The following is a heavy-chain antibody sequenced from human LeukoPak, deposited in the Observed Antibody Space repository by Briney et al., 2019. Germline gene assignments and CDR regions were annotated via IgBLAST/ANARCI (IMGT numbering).Heavy chain of an antibody. CDR3: ARVRGYCSGGSCYSGMDV. D-gene: IGHD2-15*01. V-gene: IGHV4-4*02. CDR1: GGSISSSNW. CDR2: IYHSGST. J-gene: IGHJ6*02. Sequence: SGTLSLTCAVSGGSISSSNWWSWVRQPPGKGLEWIGEIYHSGSTNYNPSLKSRVTISVDKSKNQFSLKLSSVTAAGTAVYYCARVRGYCSGGSCYSGMDVWGQGTTVTVSS.